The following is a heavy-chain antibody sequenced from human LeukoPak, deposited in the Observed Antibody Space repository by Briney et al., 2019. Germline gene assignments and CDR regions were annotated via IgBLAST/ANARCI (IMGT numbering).Heavy chain of an antibody. J-gene: IGHJ4*02. CDR3: ARGRPHGNDY. Sequence: GGALRLSCAASGFTFSSYWMNWVRQAPGKGLVWVSRIASDGSSTTYADSVKGRFSISRDNAKNTLYLQMNSLSVEDTAVYYCARGRPHGNDYWGQGTLVTVSS. D-gene: IGHD4-23*01. V-gene: IGHV3-74*01. CDR1: GFTFSSYW. CDR2: IASDGSST.